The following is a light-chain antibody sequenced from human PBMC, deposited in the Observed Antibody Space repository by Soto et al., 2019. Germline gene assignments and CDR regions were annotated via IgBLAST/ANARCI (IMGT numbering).Light chain of an antibody. Sequence: DIPMTQSPSTLSASVGDRVTITCRASESISSWLAWYQQKPGKAPKLLSYKASSLQSGVPSRFSGSGSGTEFTLTISSLQPDDFATYYCQQYNSYSWTFGRGTKVEIK. V-gene: IGKV1-5*03. CDR1: ESISSW. J-gene: IGKJ1*01. CDR3: QQYNSYSWT. CDR2: KAS.